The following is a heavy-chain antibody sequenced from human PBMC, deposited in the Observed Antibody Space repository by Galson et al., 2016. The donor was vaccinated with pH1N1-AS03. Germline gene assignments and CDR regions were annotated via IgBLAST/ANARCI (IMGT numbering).Heavy chain of an antibody. J-gene: IGHJ6*02. CDR1: EYIFTDFY. CDR3: ARDPRGPCSSATCATTYYFGMDV. CDR2: INTDNGVT. D-gene: IGHD2/OR15-2a*01. Sequence: SVKVSCKASEYIFTDFYVHWVRQAPGQGLEWMGWINTDNGVTNYAQKFQAWVTMTGDTSISTAYLELYGLKSDDTAVYYCARDPRGPCSSATCATTYYFGMDVWGQGTTVIVSS. V-gene: IGHV1-2*04.